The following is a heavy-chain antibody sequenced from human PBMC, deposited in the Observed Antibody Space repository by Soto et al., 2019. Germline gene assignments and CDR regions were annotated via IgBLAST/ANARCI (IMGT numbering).Heavy chain of an antibody. Sequence: ASVKVSCKASGYTFTSYAMHWVRQAPGQRLEWMGWINAGNGNTKYSQKFQGRVTITRDTSASTAYMELSSLRSEDTAVYNCARGLINIVVVPAAITYYYYYGMDVWGQGTTVTVSS. D-gene: IGHD2-2*02. CDR2: INAGNGNT. CDR3: ARGLINIVVVPAAITYYYYYGMDV. J-gene: IGHJ6*02. CDR1: GYTFTSYA. V-gene: IGHV1-3*01.